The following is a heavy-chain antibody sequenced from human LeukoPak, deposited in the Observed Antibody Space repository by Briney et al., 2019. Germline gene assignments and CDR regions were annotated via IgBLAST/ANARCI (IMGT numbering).Heavy chain of an antibody. CDR3: ARVAGHPDY. CDR2: ISYDGSNK. V-gene: IGHV3-30-3*01. Sequence: PGGSLRLSCAASGFTFSSYAMHWVRQAPGKGLEWVAVISYDGSNKYYADSVKGRFTISRDNSKNTLYLRMNSLRAEDTAVYYCARVAGHPDYWGQGTLVTVSS. D-gene: IGHD6-19*01. J-gene: IGHJ4*02. CDR1: GFTFSSYA.